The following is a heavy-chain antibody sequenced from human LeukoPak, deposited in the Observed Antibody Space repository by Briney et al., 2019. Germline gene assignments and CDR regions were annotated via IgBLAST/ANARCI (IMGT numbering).Heavy chain of an antibody. J-gene: IGHJ4*02. Sequence: GGSLRLSCAASGFTFSSFEMNWVRQAPGKGLEWVSYISSNSGNMYYADSVKGRFTISGDNAKNSLYLQMNSLRDEDTAVYYCARVGELLRSFDYWGQGTLVTVSS. V-gene: IGHV3-48*02. CDR2: ISSNSGNM. D-gene: IGHD1-26*01. CDR1: GFTFSSFE. CDR3: ARVGELLRSFDY.